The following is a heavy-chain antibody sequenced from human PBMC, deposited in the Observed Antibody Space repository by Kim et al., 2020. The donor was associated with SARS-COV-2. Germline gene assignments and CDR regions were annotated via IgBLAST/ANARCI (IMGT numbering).Heavy chain of an antibody. Sequence: AQKLQGRVTMTTDTSTSTAYMELRSLRSDDTAVYYCARVPDYGDNRNFDYWGQGTLVTVSS. V-gene: IGHV1-18*01. J-gene: IGHJ4*02. CDR3: ARVPDYGDNRNFDY. D-gene: IGHD4-17*01.